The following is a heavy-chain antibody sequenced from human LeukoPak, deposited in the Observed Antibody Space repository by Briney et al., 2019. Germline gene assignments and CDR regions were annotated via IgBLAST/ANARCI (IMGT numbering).Heavy chain of an antibody. CDR3: DY. CDR2: VYDTDTT. Sequence: SETLSLTCSVSGGSIISYYWTWIRQPPGKGLEWIGYVYDTDTTNYNPSLQSRVTISLDTSNYQFSLTLTSICARDLGTADFDYWGQGTLVTVSS. V-gene: IGHV4-59*03. D-gene: IGHD5-24*01. J-gene: IGHJ4*02. CDR1: GGSIISYY.